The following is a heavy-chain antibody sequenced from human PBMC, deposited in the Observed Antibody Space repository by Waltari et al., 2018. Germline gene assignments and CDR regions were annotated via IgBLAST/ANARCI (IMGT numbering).Heavy chain of an antibody. D-gene: IGHD2-21*02. V-gene: IGHV3-66*01. CDR1: GFTFDDYG. CDR3: ARGNTASLDY. Sequence: EVQLVEAGGGLAQPGRSRILSCATSGFTFDDYGMHWVRQAPGRGLECFSVFYSAFTTDYADSVKGRFTISRDTFRNTLYLQMDNLRPDDTAVYYCARGNTASLDYWGQGTLVTVSS. J-gene: IGHJ4*02. CDR2: FYSAFTT.